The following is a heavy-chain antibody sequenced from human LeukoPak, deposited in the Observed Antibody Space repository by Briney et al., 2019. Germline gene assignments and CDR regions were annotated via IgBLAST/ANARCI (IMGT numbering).Heavy chain of an antibody. Sequence: SETLSLTCTVSGYSISSGYYWGWIRQPPGKGLEWIGSIYHSGSTYYNPSLKSRVTISVDTSKNQFSLKLSSATAADTAVYYCARIDSIVGATLNYWGQGTLVTVSS. J-gene: IGHJ4*02. CDR3: ARIDSIVGATLNY. D-gene: IGHD1-26*01. CDR1: GYSISSGYY. V-gene: IGHV4-38-2*02. CDR2: IYHSGST.